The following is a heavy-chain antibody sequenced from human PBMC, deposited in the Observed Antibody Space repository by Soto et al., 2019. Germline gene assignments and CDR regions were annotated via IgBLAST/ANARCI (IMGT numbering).Heavy chain of an antibody. CDR2: IYHSGSTYIYHSGST. V-gene: IGHV4-30-2*01. CDR3: AREKGYGDSQYYFDY. J-gene: IGHJ4*02. D-gene: IGHD4-17*01. CDR1: GGSISSGGYS. Sequence: TLSLTCAVSGGSISSGGYSWSWIRQPPGKGLEWIGYIYHSGSTYIYHSGSTYYNPSFRSRVTISVDRSKNQFSLKLSSVTAADMAVYYCAREKGYGDSQYYFDYWGQGTLVTVSS.